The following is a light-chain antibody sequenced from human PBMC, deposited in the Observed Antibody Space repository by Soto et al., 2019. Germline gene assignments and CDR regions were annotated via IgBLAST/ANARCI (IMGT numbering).Light chain of an antibody. CDR1: QSVNSSY. Sequence: IVLTQSPATLSLSPGERATLSCGASQSVNSSYLAWYQQKPGLAPRLLIYDASTRATGIPDRFSGSGSGTDFTLTISRLEPEDSAVYYCQQYGSSPYTFGQGTKLEIK. J-gene: IGKJ2*01. CDR3: QQYGSSPYT. CDR2: DAS. V-gene: IGKV3D-20*01.